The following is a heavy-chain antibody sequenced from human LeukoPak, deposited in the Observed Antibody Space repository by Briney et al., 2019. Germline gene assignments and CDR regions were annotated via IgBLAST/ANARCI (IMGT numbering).Heavy chain of an antibody. CDR1: GFTVSSNY. Sequence: GSLRLSCAASGFTVSSNYMSWVRQAPGKGLVWIGSIYYSGSTYYNPSLKSRVTISVDTSKNQFSLKLSSVTAADTAVYFCARQGLRSGWPDYWGQGTLVTVSS. J-gene: IGHJ4*02. CDR2: IYYSGST. D-gene: IGHD6-19*01. V-gene: IGHV4-39*01. CDR3: ARQGLRSGWPDY.